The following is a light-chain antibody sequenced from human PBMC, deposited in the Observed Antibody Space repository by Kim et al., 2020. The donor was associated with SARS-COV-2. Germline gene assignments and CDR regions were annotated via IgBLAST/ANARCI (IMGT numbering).Light chain of an antibody. V-gene: IGKV3-15*01. CDR1: QSVSIN. Sequence: SQGERATLSCRASQSVSINLAWYQQKPGQAPRLLIYGASTRATGIPARFSGSGSGTEFTLTISSLQSEDFAVYYCQQYNNWPPLTFGGGTKVDIK. J-gene: IGKJ4*01. CDR3: QQYNNWPPLT. CDR2: GAS.